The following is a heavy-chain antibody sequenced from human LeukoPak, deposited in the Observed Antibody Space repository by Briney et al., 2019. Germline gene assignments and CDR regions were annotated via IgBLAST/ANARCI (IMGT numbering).Heavy chain of an antibody. V-gene: IGHV4-31*03. D-gene: IGHD5-12*01. CDR1: SGSISSGGYY. CDR3: ARGLVATISLDY. CDR2: IYYSGST. J-gene: IGHJ4*02. Sequence: PSQTLSLTCTVSSGSISSGGYYWSWVRQHPGTGLEGIGYIYYSGSTYYNPSLKSRVTISADTSKNQFSQKLSSVTAADTAVYYCARGLVATISLDYWGQGTLVTVSS.